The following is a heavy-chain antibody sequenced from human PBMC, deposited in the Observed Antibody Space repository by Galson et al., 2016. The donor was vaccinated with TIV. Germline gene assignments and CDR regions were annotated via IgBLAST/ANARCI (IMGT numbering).Heavy chain of an antibody. Sequence: SLRLSCAASGFSFSRNAMHWVRQTPGKGLEWVAVISYDGTNRYYADSVKGRLTVSRDNSRNTEYLQMNSVRTEDAALYYCATSTVGENIYYYGMDVWGQGTPVTVSS. V-gene: IGHV3-30*04. CDR2: ISYDGTNR. D-gene: IGHD1-26*01. J-gene: IGHJ6*02. CDR3: ATSTVGENIYYYGMDV. CDR1: GFSFSRNA.